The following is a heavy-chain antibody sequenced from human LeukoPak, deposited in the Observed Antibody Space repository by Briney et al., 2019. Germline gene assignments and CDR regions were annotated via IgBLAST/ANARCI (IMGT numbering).Heavy chain of an antibody. CDR2: IGADGNT. D-gene: IGHD3-10*01. V-gene: IGHV3-13*01. CDR3: ARGYYGSGSSFDY. J-gene: IGHJ4*02. CDR1: GFTFSSYG. Sequence: PGGSLRLSCAASGFTFSSYGMHWVRQLTGKGLEWVSFIGADGNTYYPGSVKGRFTISRENAKNSLYLQMNSLRAGDTAVYYCARGYYGSGSSFDYWGQGTLVTVSS.